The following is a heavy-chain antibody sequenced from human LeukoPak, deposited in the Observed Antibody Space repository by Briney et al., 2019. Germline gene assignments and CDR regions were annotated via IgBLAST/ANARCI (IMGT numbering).Heavy chain of an antibody. J-gene: IGHJ6*02. Sequence: GGSPRLSCAASGFTFDDYAMHWVRQAPGKGLEWVSGISWNSGSIGYADSVKGRFTISRDNAKNSLYLQMNSLRAEDTALYYCAKDQTGPVDVWGQGTTVTVSS. CDR1: GFTFDDYA. D-gene: IGHD1-1*01. V-gene: IGHV3-9*01. CDR3: AKDQTGPVDV. CDR2: ISWNSGSI.